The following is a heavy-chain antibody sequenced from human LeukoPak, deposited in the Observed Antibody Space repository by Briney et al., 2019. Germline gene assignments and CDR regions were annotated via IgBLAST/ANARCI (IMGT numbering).Heavy chain of an antibody. V-gene: IGHV4-59*01. CDR1: GGSISSYY. D-gene: IGHD1-1*01. Sequence: SETLSLTCTVSGGSISSYYWSWIRRPPGKGLEWIGYIYYSGSTNYNPSLKSRVTISVDTSKNQFSLKLSSVTAADTAVYYCARAPRLPPRFDYWGQGTLVTVSS. CDR3: ARAPRLPPRFDY. CDR2: IYYSGST. J-gene: IGHJ4*02.